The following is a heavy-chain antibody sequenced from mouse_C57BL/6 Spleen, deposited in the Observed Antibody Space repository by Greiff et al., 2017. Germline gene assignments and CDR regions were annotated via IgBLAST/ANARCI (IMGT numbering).Heavy chain of an antibody. CDR2: ISDGGSYT. CDR1: GFTFSSYA. Sequence: DVKLVESGGGLVKPGGSLKLSCAASGFTFSSYAMSWVRQTPEKRLEWVATISDGGSYTYYPDNVKGRFTISRDNAKNNLYLQMSHLKSEDTAMXYCAREGPLGAMDYWGQGTSVTVSS. CDR3: AREGPLGAMDY. D-gene: IGHD4-1*01. J-gene: IGHJ4*01. V-gene: IGHV5-4*01.